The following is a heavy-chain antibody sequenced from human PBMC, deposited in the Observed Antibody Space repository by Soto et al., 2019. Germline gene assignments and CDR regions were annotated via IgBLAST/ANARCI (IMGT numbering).Heavy chain of an antibody. V-gene: IGHV4-4*02. Sequence: TSETLSLTCAVSGGSISSSNWWSWVRQPPGKGLKWIGEINHSGSTNYNPSLKSRVTISVDTSKNQFSLKLSSVTVADTAVYYCAFSYYYGSGSYYPAYYYGMDVWGQGTTVTVSS. CDR2: INHSGST. D-gene: IGHD3-10*01. CDR1: GGSISSSNW. CDR3: AFSYYYGSGSYYPAYYYGMDV. J-gene: IGHJ6*02.